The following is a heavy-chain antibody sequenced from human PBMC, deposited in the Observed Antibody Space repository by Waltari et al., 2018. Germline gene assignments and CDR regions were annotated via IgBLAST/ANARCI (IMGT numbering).Heavy chain of an antibody. V-gene: IGHV3-7*01. J-gene: IGHJ4*02. CDR2: INYDGSQK. Sequence: EVQLVESGGGLVQPGGSLRLPCGASGFPFSRYWMSWVRQTPGKGLQWVANINYDGSQKYYVDSVKGRFTISRDNAKNSLYLQMNSLRVEDTAVYYCAKSRGFEYWGQGALITVSS. CDR3: AKSRGFEY. D-gene: IGHD2-2*01. CDR1: GFPFSRYW.